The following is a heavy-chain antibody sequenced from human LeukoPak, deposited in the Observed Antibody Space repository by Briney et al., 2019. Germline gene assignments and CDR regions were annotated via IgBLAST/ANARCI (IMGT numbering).Heavy chain of an antibody. D-gene: IGHD5/OR15-5a*01. CDR2: INQGGSVK. V-gene: IGHV3-7*01. CDR1: GFTFSTYW. Sequence: GGSLRLSCAASGFTFSTYWMSWVRQPPGKGLGWVANINQGGSVKQHVDSVEGRYTVSRDNAKNSLFLQMNSLRAEDTAVYYCVRLSRSVPNDYWGQGTLVTVSS. J-gene: IGHJ4*02. CDR3: VRLSRSVPNDY.